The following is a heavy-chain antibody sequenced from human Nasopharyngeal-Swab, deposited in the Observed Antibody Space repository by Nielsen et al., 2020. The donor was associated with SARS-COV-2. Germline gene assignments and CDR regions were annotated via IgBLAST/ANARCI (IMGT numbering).Heavy chain of an antibody. Sequence: VRQMPGKGLEWVSVIYSGGSTYYADSVKGRFTISRDNSKNTLYLQMNSLGAEDTAVYYCARDQYGDYGDYWGQGTLVTVSS. CDR3: ARDQYGDYGDY. CDR2: IYSGGST. J-gene: IGHJ4*02. D-gene: IGHD4-17*01. V-gene: IGHV3-53*01.